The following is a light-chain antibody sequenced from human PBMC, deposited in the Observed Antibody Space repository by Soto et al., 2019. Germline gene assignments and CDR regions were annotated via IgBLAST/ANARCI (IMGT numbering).Light chain of an antibody. J-gene: IGLJ1*01. Sequence: QSVLTQPASVSGSPGQSITISCTGTGSDVGAYRYVSWYQQHPGQAPKLIIYDVGNRPSGVSDRFSGSKSGNTASLTISGLQSEDEADYYCSSYTSSSTRVFGTGTKVTVL. V-gene: IGLV2-14*01. CDR1: GSDVGAYRY. CDR2: DVG. CDR3: SSYTSSSTRV.